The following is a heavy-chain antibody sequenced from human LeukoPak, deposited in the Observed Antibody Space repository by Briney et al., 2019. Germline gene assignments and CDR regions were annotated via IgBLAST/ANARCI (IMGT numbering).Heavy chain of an antibody. CDR2: ISSSGSTI. V-gene: IGHV3-11*01. D-gene: IGHD3-10*01. CDR1: GFTFSDYY. CDR3: ARDGGFGELLSDYFDY. Sequence: PGWSLRLSCAASGFTFSDYYMSWIRHAPGKGLEWVSYISSSGSTIYSADSVKGRFTISRDNAKNSLYLQMNSLRAEDTAVYYCARDGGFGELLSDYFDYWGQGTLVTVSS. J-gene: IGHJ4*02.